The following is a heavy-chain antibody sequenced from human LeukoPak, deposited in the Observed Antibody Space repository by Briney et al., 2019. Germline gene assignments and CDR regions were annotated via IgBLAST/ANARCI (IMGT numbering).Heavy chain of an antibody. Sequence: GGSLRLSCAASGFTFSSYEMNWVRQAPGKGLDWVSYISTSGSTIYYADSVKGRFTISRDNAMNTLYLQMNSLRAEDSALYYCTRDMQGSRLYLVGSQNDWGQGTLVTVSS. CDR3: TRDMQGSRLYLVGSQND. J-gene: IGHJ4*02. D-gene: IGHD1-26*01. CDR1: GFTFSSYE. CDR2: ISTSGSTI. V-gene: IGHV3-48*03.